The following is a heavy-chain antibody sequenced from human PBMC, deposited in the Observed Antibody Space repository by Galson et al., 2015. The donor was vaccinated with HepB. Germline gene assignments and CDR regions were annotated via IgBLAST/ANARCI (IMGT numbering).Heavy chain of an antibody. CDR1: GFTFSSYA. CDR3: AKDLKQWLAFDY. CDR2: ISGSGGST. V-gene: IGHV3-23*01. J-gene: IGHJ4*02. Sequence: SLRLSCAASGFTFSSYAMSWVRQAPGKGLEWVSAISGSGGSTYYADSVKGRFTISRDNSKNTLYLQMNSLRAEDTAVYYCAKDLKQWLAFDYWGQGTLVTVSS. D-gene: IGHD6-19*01.